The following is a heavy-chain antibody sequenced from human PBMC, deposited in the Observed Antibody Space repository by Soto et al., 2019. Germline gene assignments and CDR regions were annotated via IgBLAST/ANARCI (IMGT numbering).Heavy chain of an antibody. D-gene: IGHD2-2*02. CDR2: ISAYNGNK. V-gene: IGHV1-18*01. CDR1: GYTFTSYG. CDR3: ASLGSYTNYGMDV. J-gene: IGHJ6*02. Sequence: QVQLVQSGAAVKKPGASVKVSCKASGYTFTSYGIIWVRQAPGQGLERMGWISAYNGNKNYAQKLQGRVTMTTDTSTSTAYMELMSLRSDDTAVYYCASLGSYTNYGMDVWGQGTTVTVSS.